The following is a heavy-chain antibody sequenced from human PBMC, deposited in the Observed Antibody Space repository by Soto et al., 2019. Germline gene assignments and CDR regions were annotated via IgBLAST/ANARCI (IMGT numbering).Heavy chain of an antibody. CDR1: GFNFSSYA. CDR3: AKDKFDVEMGTIFHY. J-gene: IGHJ4*02. D-gene: IGHD1-1*01. Sequence: PAGSLXLSCAASGFNFSSYAMTWVRQTPGKGLEWVSAISGSGGSTYYADSVKGRFTISRDNSKNTLYLQMNSLRAEDTAVYFCAKDKFDVEMGTIFHYWGQGTLVTLSS. CDR2: ISGSGGST. V-gene: IGHV3-23*01.